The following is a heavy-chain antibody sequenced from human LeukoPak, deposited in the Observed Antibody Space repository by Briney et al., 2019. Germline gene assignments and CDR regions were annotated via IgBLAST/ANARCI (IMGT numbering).Heavy chain of an antibody. D-gene: IGHD5-12*01. Sequence: PPGSLRLSCAGSGFAFESFTMTWVRQAPGKGLEWVSLISDTGRDINYADSVRGRFTISRDNTKNSLFLQMDSLRVEDTAIYYCAKGLFSAYDKYLDSWGQGTLVTVSS. CDR3: AKGLFSAYDKYLDS. CDR2: ISDTGRDI. CDR1: GFAFESFT. J-gene: IGHJ4*02. V-gene: IGHV3-21*04.